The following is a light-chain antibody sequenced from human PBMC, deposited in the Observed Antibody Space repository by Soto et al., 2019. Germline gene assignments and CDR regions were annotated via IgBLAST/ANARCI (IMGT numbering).Light chain of an antibody. Sequence: EIVLTQSPGTLSLSPGERATLSCRASQSASSSYLAWYQQKPGQAPRLLIYGTSSRATGIPDRFSGSGSGTDFTLTISRLEPEDFAVYYCQQYGSLSWTFGQGTKV. J-gene: IGKJ1*01. CDR1: QSASSSY. CDR2: GTS. CDR3: QQYGSLSWT. V-gene: IGKV3-20*01.